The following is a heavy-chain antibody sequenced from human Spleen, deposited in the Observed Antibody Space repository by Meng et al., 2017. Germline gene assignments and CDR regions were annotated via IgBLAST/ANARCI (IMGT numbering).Heavy chain of an antibody. Sequence: SETLSLTCTVSGGSVTTYYWSWIRQPPGKGLEWIGYSYYSGSTDYNPSLKSRVTISVDTSKNQFSLKLSSVTAADTAVYYCARDADSSGYYDSAEYFQHWGQGTLVTVSS. CDR1: GGSVTTYY. J-gene: IGHJ1*01. CDR3: ARDADSSGYYDSAEYFQH. D-gene: IGHD3-22*01. V-gene: IGHV4-59*02. CDR2: SYYSGST.